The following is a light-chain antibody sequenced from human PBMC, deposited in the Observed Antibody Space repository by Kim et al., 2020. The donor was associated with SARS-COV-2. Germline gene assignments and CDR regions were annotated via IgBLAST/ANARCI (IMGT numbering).Light chain of an antibody. CDR2: WAS. V-gene: IGKV4-1*01. Sequence: DIVMTQSPESLAVSLGERATINCKSSQSVLYSSNNKNYLAWYQQKAGQPPKLLIYWASTRESGVPDRFSGSGSETDFTLTISSLQAEDVAVYYCQQYYETSPVTFGQGTRLEIK. CDR3: QQYYETSPVT. CDR1: QSVLYSSNNKNY. J-gene: IGKJ5*01.